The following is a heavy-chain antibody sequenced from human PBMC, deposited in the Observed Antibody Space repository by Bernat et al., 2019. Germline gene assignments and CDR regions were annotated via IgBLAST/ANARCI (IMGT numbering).Heavy chain of an antibody. CDR2: ISSSSSYI. J-gene: IGHJ4*02. Sequence: EVQLVESGGGLVKPGGSLRLSCSASGFTFSSYSMNWVRQAPGKGLEWVSSISSSSSYIYYADSVKGRFTISRDNAKNSLYLQMNSLRAEDTAVYYCARGAAGMPDYWGQGTLVTVSS. V-gene: IGHV3-21*01. CDR3: ARGAAGMPDY. CDR1: GFTFSSYS. D-gene: IGHD2-2*01.